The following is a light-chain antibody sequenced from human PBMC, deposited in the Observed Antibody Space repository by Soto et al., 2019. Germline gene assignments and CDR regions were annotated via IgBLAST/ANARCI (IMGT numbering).Light chain of an antibody. CDR1: SSDVGTYTS. Sequence: HSVLTQPASVSGSPGQSITISCTGSSSDVGTYTSVSWYQQHPGKAPKVIIYEVSNRPSGVSRRFSGSKSGNTASLTISGLQAEDEAHYYCSSYTSDNRDYVFGTGTKLTVL. CDR3: SSYTSDNRDYV. V-gene: IGLV2-14*01. CDR2: EVS. J-gene: IGLJ1*01.